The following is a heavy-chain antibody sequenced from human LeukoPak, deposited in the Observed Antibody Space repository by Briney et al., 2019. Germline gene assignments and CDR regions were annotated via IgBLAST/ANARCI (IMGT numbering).Heavy chain of an antibody. CDR2: IKQDGSEK. CDR1: GFTFSSYW. V-gene: IGHV3-7*03. D-gene: IGHD6-6*01. CDR3: AKSIAARSSLFYYYMDV. Sequence: GGSLRLSCAASGFTFSSYWMTWVRQAPGKGLEWVANIKQDGSEKYYVDPVKGRFTISRDNSKNSLYLQMNSLRTEDTALYYCAKSIAARSSLFYYYMDVWGKGTTVTVSS. J-gene: IGHJ6*03.